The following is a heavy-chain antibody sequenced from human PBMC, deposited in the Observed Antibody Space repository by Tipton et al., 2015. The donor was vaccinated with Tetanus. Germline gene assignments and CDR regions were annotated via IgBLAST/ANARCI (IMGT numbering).Heavy chain of an antibody. CDR1: GFIFSSYG. D-gene: IGHD2-15*01. CDR2: SWYDGTDK. CDR3: AREADCSGGSGFSGDFDN. V-gene: IGHV3-33*01. J-gene: IGHJ4*02. Sequence: SLRLSCAASGFIFSSYGIHLVRQAPGKGLEWVAVSWYDGTDKYYADSGKGRFTISRDNSKNTLYLQMNSLRAEDTAVYYCAREADCSGGSGFSGDFDNWGQGTQVTVSS.